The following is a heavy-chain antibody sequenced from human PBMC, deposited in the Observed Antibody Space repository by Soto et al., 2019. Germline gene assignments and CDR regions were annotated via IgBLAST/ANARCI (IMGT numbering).Heavy chain of an antibody. CDR2: IIPTFGTV. CDR3: AREAGDYGHPYFDY. V-gene: IGHV1-69*01. CDR1: GDTFSSYA. Sequence: QLVQSGPEVKKPGSSVKVSCKSVGDTFSSYAVSWVRQAPGQGLEWMGGIIPTFGTVNYAQKFQGRATITADESTRRSYMELSSLKSKDTAVYYCAREAGDYGHPYFDYWGQGTLISVSS. J-gene: IGHJ4*02. D-gene: IGHD3-10*01.